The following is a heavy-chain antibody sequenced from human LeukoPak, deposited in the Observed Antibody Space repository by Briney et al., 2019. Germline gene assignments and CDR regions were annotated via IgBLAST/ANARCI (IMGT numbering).Heavy chain of an antibody. J-gene: IGHJ4*02. V-gene: IGHV1-18*04. Sequence: ASVKVSCKASGYTFTSYGISWVRQAPGQGLEWMGWISAYNGNTNYAQKLQGRVTMTTDTSTSTAYMELRSLRSDDTAVYCCARDLVAYCGGDCYGDYWGQGTLVTVSS. CDR3: ARDLVAYCGGDCYGDY. D-gene: IGHD2-21*02. CDR1: GYTFTSYG. CDR2: ISAYNGNT.